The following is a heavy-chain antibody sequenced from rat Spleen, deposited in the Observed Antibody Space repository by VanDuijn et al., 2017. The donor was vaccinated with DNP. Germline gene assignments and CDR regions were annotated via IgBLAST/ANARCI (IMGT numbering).Heavy chain of an antibody. CDR1: AYSITTNY. CDR2: INSAGST. D-gene: IGHD1-6*01. Sequence: EVQLQESGPGLVKPSQSLSLTCSVTAYSITTNYWAWIRKLPGNKMEWMGYINSAGSTNYNPSLKSRVSITRDTSKNQFFLQVNSVTTEDTATYYCAREVYYGWDYWGQGVMVTVSS. V-gene: IGHV3-3*01. CDR3: AREVYYGWDY. J-gene: IGHJ2*01.